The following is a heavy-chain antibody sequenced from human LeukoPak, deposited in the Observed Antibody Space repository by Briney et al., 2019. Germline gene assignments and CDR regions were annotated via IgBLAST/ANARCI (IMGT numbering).Heavy chain of an antibody. J-gene: IGHJ4*02. CDR2: INHSGST. CDR1: GGSFSGYY. V-gene: IGHV4-34*01. CDR3: ASLYYFDY. Sequence: TSETLSLTCAVYGGSFSGYYWSWIRQPPGKGLEWIGEINHSGSTNYNPSLKSRVTISVDTSKNQFSLKLSSVTAADTAVYYCASLYYFDYWGQGTLVTVSS.